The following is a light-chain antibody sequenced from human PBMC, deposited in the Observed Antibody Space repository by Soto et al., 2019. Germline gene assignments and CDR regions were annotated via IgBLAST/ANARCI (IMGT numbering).Light chain of an antibody. V-gene: IGKV3-20*01. J-gene: IGKJ3*01. CDR1: QSVTSAY. CDR2: GAS. Sequence: EIVLTQSPGTLSLSAGERATLSCRASQSVTSAYLAWYQQRPGQAPRLLIYGASSRAAGIPDRFSGSGSGTDCTLTISRLEPEDCAVYYCQQYGSSSPTFVPGTKVDIK. CDR3: QQYGSSSPT.